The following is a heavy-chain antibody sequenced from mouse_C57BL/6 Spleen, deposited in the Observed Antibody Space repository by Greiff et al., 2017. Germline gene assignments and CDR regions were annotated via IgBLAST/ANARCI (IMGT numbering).Heavy chain of an antibody. V-gene: IGHV1-62-2*01. CDR2: FYPGSGSI. J-gene: IGHJ4*01. D-gene: IGHD2-5*01. Sequence: QVQLQQSGAELVKPGASVKLSCKASGYTFTEYTIHWVKQRSGQGLEWIGWFYPGSGSIKYNEKFKDKATLTAAQSSSTVYMELSRLTSEDSAGYFCARNEEGDYSKRRSYYARDYWGQGTSVTVSS. CDR1: GYTFTEYT. CDR3: ARNEEGDYSKRRSYYARDY.